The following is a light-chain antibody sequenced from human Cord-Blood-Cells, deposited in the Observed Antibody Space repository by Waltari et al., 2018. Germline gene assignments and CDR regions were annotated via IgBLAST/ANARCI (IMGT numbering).Light chain of an antibody. Sequence: EIVMTQSPATLSVSPGERATLSCRASQSVSSNLAWYQQKPGQAPRRLIYGASTRATGIPARFSGSGPGTEFTLTISSLQSEDFAVYYCQQYNNWPPWTFGQGTKVEIK. CDR3: QQYNNWPPWT. CDR1: QSVSSN. CDR2: GAS. J-gene: IGKJ1*01. V-gene: IGKV3-15*01.